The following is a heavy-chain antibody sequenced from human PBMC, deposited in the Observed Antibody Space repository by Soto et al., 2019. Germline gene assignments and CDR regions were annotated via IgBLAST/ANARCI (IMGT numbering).Heavy chain of an antibody. CDR1: GGSFSGYY. D-gene: IGHD3-22*01. Sequence: PSETLSLTCAVYGGSFSGYYWSWIRQPPGKGLGWIGEINHSGSTNYNPSLKSRVTISVDTSKNQFSLKLSSVTAADTAVYYCARGSRTYYYDSSGYFIEYWGQGTLVTVSS. J-gene: IGHJ4*02. CDR3: ARGSRTYYYDSSGYFIEY. CDR2: INHSGST. V-gene: IGHV4-34*01.